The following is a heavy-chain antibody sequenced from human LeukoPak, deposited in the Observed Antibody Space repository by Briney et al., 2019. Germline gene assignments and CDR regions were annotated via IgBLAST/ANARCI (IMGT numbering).Heavy chain of an antibody. Sequence: SETLSLTCTVSGGSIRETSWYWGWIRQPPGKGLQWVGTVYYNGATQYNPSLKSRVTVSVDTSKNQFSLKLTSVTAADTAVYYCAREDRVGATTGSDHWGQGTLVTVSS. V-gene: IGHV4-39*01. CDR2: VYYNGAT. CDR1: GGSIRETSWY. CDR3: AREDRVGATTGSDH. J-gene: IGHJ4*02. D-gene: IGHD1-26*01.